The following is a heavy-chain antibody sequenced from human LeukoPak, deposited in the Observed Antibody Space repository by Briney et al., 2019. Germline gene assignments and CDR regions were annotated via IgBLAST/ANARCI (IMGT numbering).Heavy chain of an antibody. D-gene: IGHD2-15*01. CDR1: GGSISSYY. V-gene: IGHV4-59*03. J-gene: IGHJ4*02. CDR2: IHYSGGT. Sequence: SETLSLTCTVSGGSISSYYWSWIRQPPGKGLEWIGFIHYSGGTNYNPSLKSRVTISVDTSKNQFSLNLSSVTAADTAVYYCAKIPGISCFDYWGQGTLVTVSS. CDR3: AKIPGISCFDY.